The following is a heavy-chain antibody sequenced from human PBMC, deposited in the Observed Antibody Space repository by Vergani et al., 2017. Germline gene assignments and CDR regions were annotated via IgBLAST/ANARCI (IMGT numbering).Heavy chain of an antibody. J-gene: IGHJ5*02. D-gene: IGHD2-2*01. Sequence: QVQLVQSGAEVKKPGSSVKVSCKASGGTISSYYMHWVRQAPGQGLEWMGIINPSGGSTSYAQKFQGRVTMTRDTSTSTVYMELSSLRSEDTAVYYCARDHWYQLLKGFDPWGQGTLVTVSS. CDR2: INPSGGST. CDR1: GGTISSYY. CDR3: ARDHWYQLLKGFDP. V-gene: IGHV1-46*01.